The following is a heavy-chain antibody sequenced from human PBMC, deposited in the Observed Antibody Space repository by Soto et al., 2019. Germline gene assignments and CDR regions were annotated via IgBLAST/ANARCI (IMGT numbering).Heavy chain of an antibody. CDR3: ARGQPYGSGSYPYMDV. CDR1: GGSFSGYY. Sequence: TSETLSLTCTVDGGSFSGYYWSWIRPPPGKGPEWIGEINHSGSTNYNPSLKSRVTISVDTSKNQFSLKLSSVTAADTAVYYCARGQPYGSGSYPYMDVWGKGTTVTVS. D-gene: IGHD3-10*01. CDR2: INHSGST. V-gene: IGHV4-34*01. J-gene: IGHJ6*03.